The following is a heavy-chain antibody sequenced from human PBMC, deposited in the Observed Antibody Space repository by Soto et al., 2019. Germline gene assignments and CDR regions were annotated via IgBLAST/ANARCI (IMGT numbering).Heavy chain of an antibody. CDR3: ARPGSYYPARNWFGP. D-gene: IGHD3-10*01. J-gene: IGHJ5*02. Sequence: QLVQSGVEMKNPGASVKVSCKASGYTFTSYGISWVRQAPGQGLEWMGWISGFNDDTNHAQKFQGRVTVTKDTSTSTAYMELRSLKSDDTAMYYCARPGSYYPARNWFGPWGQGTLVIVSS. V-gene: IGHV1-18*01. CDR1: GYTFTSYG. CDR2: ISGFNDDT.